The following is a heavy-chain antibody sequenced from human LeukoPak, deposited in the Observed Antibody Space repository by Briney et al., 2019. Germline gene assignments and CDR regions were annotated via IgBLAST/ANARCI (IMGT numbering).Heavy chain of an antibody. Sequence: SETLSLTCTVSGGSITSYYWSWIRQPAGKGLEWIGRIYSSGSTNFNPSLKSRVTMSVDTSKNQISLNLASVTAADTAVYYCARAPTREGGGALFDHWGQGTLVTVSS. J-gene: IGHJ4*02. D-gene: IGHD3-16*01. V-gene: IGHV4-4*07. CDR2: IYSSGST. CDR1: GGSITSYY. CDR3: ARAPTREGGGALFDH.